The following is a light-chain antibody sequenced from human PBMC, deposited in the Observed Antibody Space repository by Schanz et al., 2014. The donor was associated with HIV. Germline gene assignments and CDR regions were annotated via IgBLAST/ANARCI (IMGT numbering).Light chain of an antibody. CDR2: DVT. V-gene: IGLV2-14*03. Sequence: QSALTQPASVSGSPGQSITISCTGDSSDVGGYDYVSWYQQHPGKAPKLIIYDVTDRPLGVSFRFSGSKSGNTASLTISGLQSEDEAFYYCGSFTTSSTWVFGGGTKVTVL. CDR3: GSFTTSSTWV. J-gene: IGLJ3*02. CDR1: SSDVGGYDY.